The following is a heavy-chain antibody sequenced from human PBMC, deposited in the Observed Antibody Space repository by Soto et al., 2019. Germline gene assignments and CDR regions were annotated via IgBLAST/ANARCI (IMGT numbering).Heavy chain of an antibody. J-gene: IGHJ4*02. CDR3: ARDEEGDREFDY. D-gene: IGHD2-21*02. CDR2: INSGSRVT. V-gene: IGHV3-48*02. Sequence: EVQLVESGGDLVQPGGSLRLTCAASGFTFSSFGMTWVRQAPGRGLEWVSHINSGSRVTLYADSLKGRVTISRDNSKSSVYLEMNSLRDDDTAVYYCARDEEGDREFDYWGQGTLVTVSS. CDR1: GFTFSSFG.